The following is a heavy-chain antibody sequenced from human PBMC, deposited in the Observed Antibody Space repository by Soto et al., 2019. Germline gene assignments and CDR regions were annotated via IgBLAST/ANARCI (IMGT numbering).Heavy chain of an antibody. CDR1: GFTFSSYA. CDR2: ISYDGSNK. J-gene: IGHJ4*02. V-gene: IGHV3-30-3*01. CDR3: ARDLGNTAAGKGFYFDY. Sequence: VGSLRLSCAASGFTFSSYAMHWVRQAPGKGLEWVAVISYDGSNKYYADSVKGRFTISRDNSKNTLYLQMNSLRAEDTAVYYCARDLGNTAAGKGFYFDYWGQGTLVTVSS. D-gene: IGHD6-13*01.